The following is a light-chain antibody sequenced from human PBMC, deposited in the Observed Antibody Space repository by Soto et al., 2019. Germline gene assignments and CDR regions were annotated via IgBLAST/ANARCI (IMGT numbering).Light chain of an antibody. CDR1: SSDVGGYNY. V-gene: IGLV2-11*01. CDR3: CSYAGSYSYV. J-gene: IGLJ1*01. CDR2: DVN. Sequence: QSVLTQPRSVSGAPGQSVTISCTGTSSDVGGYNYVSWYQQNPGKAPKLLIHDVNKRLSGVPDRFSGSKSGNTASLTISGLQAEDEAGYHCCSYAGSYSYVFGTGTQVTVL.